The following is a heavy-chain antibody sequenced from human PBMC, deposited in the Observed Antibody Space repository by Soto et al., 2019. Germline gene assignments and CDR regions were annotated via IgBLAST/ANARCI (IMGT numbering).Heavy chain of an antibody. Sequence: GGSLRLSCAASGFTFDNYAMHWVRQAPGKGLEWVSGISWNSASIAYADSVKGRFTISRDNAKNSLYLQMNSLRAEDTALYYCAKDTGVRAYYYGMDVWGQGTTVTVSS. CDR1: GFTFDNYA. J-gene: IGHJ6*02. V-gene: IGHV3-9*01. CDR3: AKDTGVRAYYYGMDV. D-gene: IGHD3-10*01. CDR2: ISWNSASI.